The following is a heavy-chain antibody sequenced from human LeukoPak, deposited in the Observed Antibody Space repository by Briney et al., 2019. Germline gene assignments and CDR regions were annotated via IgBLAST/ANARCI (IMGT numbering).Heavy chain of an antibody. CDR2: IYSGGST. J-gene: IGHJ3*02. Sequence: PGGSLRLSCAASGFTVSSNYMSWVRQAPGKGLEWVSAIYSGGSTYYADSVKGRFTISRDNSKNTMFLQMNSLRAEDTAVYFCAREGSRLVIHAFDIWGQGTMVTVSS. V-gene: IGHV3-66*01. D-gene: IGHD2-21*01. CDR3: AREGSRLVIHAFDI. CDR1: GFTVSSNY.